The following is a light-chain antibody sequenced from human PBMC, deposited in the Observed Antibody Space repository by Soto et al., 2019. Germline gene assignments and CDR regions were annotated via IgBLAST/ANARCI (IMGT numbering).Light chain of an antibody. V-gene: IGKV4-1*01. CDR1: QSVVYSSNNKNY. J-gene: IGKJ1*01. CDR3: QQSYSSPPT. Sequence: DIVMTQSPDSLAVSLGERATINCNSSQSVVYSSNNKNYLAWYQQKPGKAPKLLIFAASSLQSGVPSRFSGSRSGPDFTLTISSLQPEDFATYYCQQSYSSPPTFGQGTKVDIK. CDR2: AAS.